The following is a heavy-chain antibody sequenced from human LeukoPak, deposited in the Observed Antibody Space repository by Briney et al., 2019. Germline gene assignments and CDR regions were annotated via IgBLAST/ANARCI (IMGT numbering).Heavy chain of an antibody. V-gene: IGHV3-43*01. D-gene: IGHD3-10*01. Sequence: GGSLRLSCAASGFSFHDYTMHWVRQPPGKGLEWVSQISWSGGTTYYADSVKGRFTISRDNSRNSLYLQMNSLRTEDTALYYCAKERIGGSLDYWGQGTLLTVSS. CDR2: ISWSGGTT. J-gene: IGHJ4*02. CDR3: AKERIGGSLDY. CDR1: GFSFHDYT.